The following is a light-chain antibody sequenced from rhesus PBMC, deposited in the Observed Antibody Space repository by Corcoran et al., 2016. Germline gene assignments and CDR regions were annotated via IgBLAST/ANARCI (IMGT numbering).Light chain of an antibody. Sequence: QAAPTQSPSVSGSPGQSVTISCTGTNGDIGGYNRVSWYQQHPDKAPKLMIYEISQRPSGVSDRFSGAKSGNTASLTISGLQADDEADYYCTSYASRNTYIFGSGTRLTVL. V-gene: IGLV2-13*03. CDR1: NGDIGGYNR. J-gene: IGLJ1*01. CDR2: EIS. CDR3: TSYASRNTYI.